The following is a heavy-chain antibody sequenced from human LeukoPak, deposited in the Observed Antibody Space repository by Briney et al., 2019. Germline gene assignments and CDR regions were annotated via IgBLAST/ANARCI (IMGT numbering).Heavy chain of an antibody. V-gene: IGHV3-74*01. CDR1: GFTFSSYS. Sequence: GGSLRLSCAASGFTFSSYSMNWVRQAPGKGLVWVSRINYDGSSTSYADSVKGRFTISRDNAKNTLYLQMNSLRGEDTAVYYCARTSNDAFDIWGQGTMVTVSS. CDR2: INYDGSST. CDR3: ARTSNDAFDI. J-gene: IGHJ3*02.